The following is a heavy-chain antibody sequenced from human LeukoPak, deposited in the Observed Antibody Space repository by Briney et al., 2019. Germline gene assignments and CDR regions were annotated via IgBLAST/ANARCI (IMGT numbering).Heavy chain of an antibody. J-gene: IGHJ5*02. D-gene: IGHD3-3*01. CDR1: GYTFTSYT. CDR2: INTNTGES. Sequence: GTSVKVSCKASGYTFTSYTMNWVRQAPGQGLEWVGWINTNTGESTYAQGFTGRFVFSLDTSVSTTYLQINSLKAEDTAVYYCARGRSEYAFWSVQRSNWFDPWGQGTLITVSS. CDR3: ARGRSEYAFWSVQRSNWFDP. V-gene: IGHV7-4-1*02.